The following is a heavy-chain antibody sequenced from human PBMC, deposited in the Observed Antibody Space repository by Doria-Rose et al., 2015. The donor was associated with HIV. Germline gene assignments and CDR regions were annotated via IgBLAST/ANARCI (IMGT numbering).Heavy chain of an antibody. V-gene: IGHV2-26*01. CDR1: GVSLSSPGMG. CDR2: IFSDDER. Sequence: QITLKESGPVLVKPTETLTLTCTVSGVSLSSPGMGVRWIRQPPGKALEWLATIFSDDERSYKTSLKSRLTISRGTSKSQVVLTMTDMDPVDTATYYCARIKSSRWYHKYYFDFWGQGTLVIVSA. D-gene: IGHD6-13*01. J-gene: IGHJ4*02. CDR3: ARIKSSRWYHKYYFDF.